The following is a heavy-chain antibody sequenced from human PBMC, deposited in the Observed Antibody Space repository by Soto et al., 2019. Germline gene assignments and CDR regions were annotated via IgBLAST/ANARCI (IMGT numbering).Heavy chain of an antibody. V-gene: IGHV1-69*05. Sequence: SVKVSCKASGGTFSSYAISWVRQAPGQGLEWMGGIIPIFGSTSYAQKFQGRVTMTRDTSTSTVYMELSSLRSEDTAVYYCARPFCSGGSCYYYYGMDVWGQGTTVTVS. CDR3: ARPFCSGGSCYYYYGMDV. CDR1: GGTFSSYA. CDR2: IIPIFGST. D-gene: IGHD2-15*01. J-gene: IGHJ6*02.